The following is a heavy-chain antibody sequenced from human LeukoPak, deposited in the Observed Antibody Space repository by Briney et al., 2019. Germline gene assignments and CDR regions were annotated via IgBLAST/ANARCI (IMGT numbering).Heavy chain of an antibody. Sequence: GASVQVSCKPSGYIFAHNGISWVRQAPGQGPEWMGWISGYNGNTNSAQKVQGRVTMTTDTSTSTAYMELRSLRSDDTAVYYCVRDRGEWIDQYYGMDVWGQGTTVTVSS. J-gene: IGHJ6*02. CDR2: ISGYNGNT. CDR3: VRDRGEWIDQYYGMDV. V-gene: IGHV1-18*01. D-gene: IGHD3-10*01. CDR1: GYIFAHNG.